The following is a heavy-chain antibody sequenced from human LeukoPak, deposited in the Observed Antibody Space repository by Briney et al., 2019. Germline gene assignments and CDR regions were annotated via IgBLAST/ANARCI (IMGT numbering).Heavy chain of an antibody. CDR3: AKSSTWTLYGFDI. D-gene: IGHD6-6*01. Sequence: GASVKVSCMASGYTGTTYYIIGLRQAPGQGLEWMGWINPDSGGTNYAQKFQGRVTMTRDTSITTAYMALSSLSSDDTAVYYCAKSSTWTLYGFDIWGQGTMVTVSS. J-gene: IGHJ3*02. CDR1: GYTGTTYY. V-gene: IGHV1-2*02. CDR2: INPDSGGT.